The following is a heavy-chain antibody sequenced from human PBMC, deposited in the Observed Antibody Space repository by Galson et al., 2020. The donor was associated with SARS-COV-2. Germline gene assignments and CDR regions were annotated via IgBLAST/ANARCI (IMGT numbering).Heavy chain of an antibody. D-gene: IGHD3-9*01. V-gene: IGHV3-30-3*01. J-gene: IGHJ4*02. CDR1: GFTFSSYA. Sequence: GESLKISCAASGFTFSSYAMHWVRQAPGKGLEWVAVISYDGSNKYYADSVKGRFTISRDNSKNTLYLQMNSLRAEDTAVHYCARDRGRYDILTGCDYWGQGTLVTVSS. CDR3: ARDRGRYDILTGCDY. CDR2: ISYDGSNK.